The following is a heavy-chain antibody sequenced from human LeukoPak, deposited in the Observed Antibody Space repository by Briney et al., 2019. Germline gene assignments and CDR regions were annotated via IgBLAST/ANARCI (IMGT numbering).Heavy chain of an antibody. CDR1: GFTFSSYG. D-gene: IGHD5-12*01. CDR2: IRYDGSNK. Sequence: GGSLRLSCAASGFTFSSYGMHWVRQAPGKGLEWVAFIRYDGSNKYYADSVKGRFTISRDNSKNTLYLQMNSLRAEDTAVYYCTKDGGPHSGYEISFDYWGQGTLVTVSS. J-gene: IGHJ4*02. CDR3: TKDGGPHSGYEISFDY. V-gene: IGHV3-30*02.